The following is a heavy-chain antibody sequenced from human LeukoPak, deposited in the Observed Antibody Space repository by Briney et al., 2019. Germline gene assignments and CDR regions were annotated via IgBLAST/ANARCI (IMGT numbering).Heavy chain of an antibody. J-gene: IGHJ6*02. CDR3: ARDGRMITFGGVIDLAAPYYYYGMDV. CDR2: ISYDGSNK. V-gene: IGHV3-30-3*01. CDR1: GFTFSSYA. D-gene: IGHD3-16*02. Sequence: GGSLRLSCAASGFTFSSYAMHWVRQAPGKGLEWVAVISYDGSNKYYADSVKGRFTISRDNSKNTLYLQMNSLRAEDTAVYYCARDGRMITFGGVIDLAAPYYYYGMDVWGQGTTVTVSS.